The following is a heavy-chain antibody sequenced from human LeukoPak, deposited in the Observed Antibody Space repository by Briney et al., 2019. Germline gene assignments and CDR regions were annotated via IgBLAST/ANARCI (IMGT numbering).Heavy chain of an antibody. V-gene: IGHV1-2*02. J-gene: IGHJ5*02. CDR3: ARGDIVVVPASLWFDP. D-gene: IGHD2-2*01. CDR2: INPNSGGT. CDR1: GYTFTGYY. Sequence: GASVKVSCKASGYTFTGYYMHWVREAPGQGLEWMGWINPNSGGTNYAQKFQGRDTMTRDTSISTAYMELSRLRSDDTAVYYCARGDIVVVPASLWFDPWGQGTLVTVSS.